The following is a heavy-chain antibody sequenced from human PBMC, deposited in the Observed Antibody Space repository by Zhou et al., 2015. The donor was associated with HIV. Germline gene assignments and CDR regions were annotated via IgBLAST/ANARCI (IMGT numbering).Heavy chain of an antibody. CDR2: IIPIFGTA. Sequence: QVQLVQSATEVKKPGSSVKVSCKASGGTFSSYAISWVRQAPGQGLEWMGGIIPIFGTANYAQKFQGRVTITADESTSTAYMELSSLRSEDTAVYYCARASSYSSYSGEXAFDIWGQGTMVTVSS. CDR3: ARASSYSSYSGEXAFDI. J-gene: IGHJ3*02. V-gene: IGHV1-69*01. D-gene: IGHD6-6*01. CDR1: GGTFSSYA.